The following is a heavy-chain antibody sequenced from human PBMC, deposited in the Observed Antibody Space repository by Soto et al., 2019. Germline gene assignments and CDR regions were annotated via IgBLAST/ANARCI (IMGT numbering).Heavy chain of an antibody. CDR3: ARDRRGAAAGPNWFDP. CDR2: IIPIFGTA. Sequence: QVQLVQSGAEVKKPGSSVKVSCKASGGTFSSYAISWVRQAPGQGLEWMGGIIPIFGTANYAQKFQGRVTITADKSTSTAYMELSSLRSEDTAVYYCARDRRGAAAGPNWFDPWCQGTLVTVSS. J-gene: IGHJ5*02. V-gene: IGHV1-69*06. CDR1: GGTFSSYA. D-gene: IGHD6-13*01.